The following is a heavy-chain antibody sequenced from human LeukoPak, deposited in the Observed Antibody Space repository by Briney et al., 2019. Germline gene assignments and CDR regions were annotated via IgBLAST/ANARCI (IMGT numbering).Heavy chain of an antibody. V-gene: IGHV3-7*01. Sequence: GGSLRLSCAVSGFTFQNYWMNWVRQAPGKGLEWVANINEDGSDKYYVDSVKGRFTISRDNAKNSLYLQMNSLRAEDTAVYYCARVMHQLLLEGAFDIWGQGTMVTVSS. CDR1: GFTFQNYW. CDR2: INEDGSDK. J-gene: IGHJ3*02. CDR3: ARVMHQLLLEGAFDI. D-gene: IGHD2-2*01.